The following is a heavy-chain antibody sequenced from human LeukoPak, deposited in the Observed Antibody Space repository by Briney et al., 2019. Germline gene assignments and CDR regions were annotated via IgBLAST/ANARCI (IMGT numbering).Heavy chain of an antibody. CDR3: ARDGYQLLWGYYFDY. CDR2: ISSSGSTI. Sequence: PGGSLRLTCAASGFTFSDYYMSWIRQAPGKGLEWVSYISSSGSTIYYADSVKGRFTISRDNAKNSLYLQMNSLRAEDTAVYYCARDGYQLLWGYYFDYWGQGTLVTVSS. CDR1: GFTFSDYY. D-gene: IGHD2-2*01. J-gene: IGHJ4*02. V-gene: IGHV3-11*01.